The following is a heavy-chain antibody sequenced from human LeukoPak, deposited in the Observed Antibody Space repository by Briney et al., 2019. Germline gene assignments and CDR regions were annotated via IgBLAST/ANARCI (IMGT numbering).Heavy chain of an antibody. CDR2: IYYSGST. J-gene: IGHJ6*02. Sequence: SETLSLTCTVSGGSISSSSYYWGWIRQPPGKGLEWIGSIYYSGSTYYNPSLKSRVTISVDTPKNQFSLKLSSVTAADTAVYYCARPVLRYFDWLPNGMDVWGQGTTVTVSS. V-gene: IGHV4-39*01. D-gene: IGHD3-9*01. CDR1: GGSISSSSYY. CDR3: ARPVLRYFDWLPNGMDV.